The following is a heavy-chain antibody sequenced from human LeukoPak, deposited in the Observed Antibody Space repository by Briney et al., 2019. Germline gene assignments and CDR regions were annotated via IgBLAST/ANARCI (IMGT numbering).Heavy chain of an antibody. CDR2: IYYSGST. CDR3: ARDGVLSRYVFTGFDY. CDR1: GGSLSSYY. Sequence: PSETLSLTCTVSGGSLSSYYWSWIRQPPGKGLEWIGYIYYSGSTNYNPSLKSRVTTSVDTSKNQFSLKLSSVTAADTAVYYCARDGVLSRYVFTGFDYWGQGTLVTVSS. J-gene: IGHJ4*02. D-gene: IGHD3-9*01. V-gene: IGHV4-59*01.